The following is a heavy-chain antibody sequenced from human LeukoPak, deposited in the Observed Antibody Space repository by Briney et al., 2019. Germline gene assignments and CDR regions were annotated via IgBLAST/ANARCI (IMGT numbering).Heavy chain of an antibody. CDR2: IYYSGST. V-gene: IGHV4-59*12. Sequence: SETLSLTCTVSGGSISSYYWSWIRQPPGKGLEWIGSIYYSGSTYYNPSLKSRVTISVDTSKNQFSLKLSSVTAADTAVYYCARLTTVTTKPPIPYYFDYWGQGTLVTVSS. D-gene: IGHD4-17*01. J-gene: IGHJ4*02. CDR3: ARLTTVTTKPPIPYYFDY. CDR1: GGSISSYY.